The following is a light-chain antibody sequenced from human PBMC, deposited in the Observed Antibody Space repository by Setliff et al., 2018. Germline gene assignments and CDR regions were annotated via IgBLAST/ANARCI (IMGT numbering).Light chain of an antibody. CDR1: SSDVGSYDL. CDR3: NAYTSGTTYV. Sequence: QSVLTQPASVSGSPGQSITISCSGTSSDVGSYDLVPWYQQHPGKAPKLIIYAVSDRPSGVSNRFSGSKSGNTASLTISGLQTEDEADYYCNAYTSGTTYVFGTGTKV. V-gene: IGLV2-14*03. CDR2: AVS. J-gene: IGLJ1*01.